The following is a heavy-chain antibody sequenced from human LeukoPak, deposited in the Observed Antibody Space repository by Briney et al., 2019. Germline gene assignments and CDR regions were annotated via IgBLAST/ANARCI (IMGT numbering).Heavy chain of an antibody. J-gene: IGHJ4*02. D-gene: IGHD6-19*01. V-gene: IGHV3-23*01. CDR2: FTSSGGST. CDR1: GLTFSSYA. CDR3: ARGFTGFTSGWSDY. Sequence: GGSLRLSCAASGLTFSSYAMSWVRQAPGKGLEWVSSFTSSGGSTNYADSVKGRFTISRDNAKNTLYLQMNSLRAEDTAIYFCARGFTGFTSGWSDYWGQGTLVTVSS.